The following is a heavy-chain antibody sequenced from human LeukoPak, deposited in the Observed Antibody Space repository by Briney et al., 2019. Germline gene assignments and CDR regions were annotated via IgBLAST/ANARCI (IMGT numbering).Heavy chain of an antibody. CDR2: IYYTGTK. V-gene: IGHV4-30-4*01. Sequence: PSETLSLTCTVSGASLSSGEAYWGWIRQTPGTGLEWIGYIYYTGTKYYNPSLESRLMMSVGTSKNQFSLRLTSVSAADTAVYYCARVKDYSDYAWFDPWGQGTLVTVS. CDR3: ARVKDYSDYAWFDP. J-gene: IGHJ5*02. CDR1: GASLSSGEAY. D-gene: IGHD4-11*01.